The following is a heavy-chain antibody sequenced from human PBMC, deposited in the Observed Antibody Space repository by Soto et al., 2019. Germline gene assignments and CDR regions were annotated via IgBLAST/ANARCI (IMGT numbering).Heavy chain of an antibody. V-gene: IGHV5-10-1*01. CDR2: IDPSDSQT. D-gene: IGHD3-22*01. J-gene: IGHJ4*02. Sequence: GESLKISCKGSGYSFAGYWITWVRQKSGKGLEWMGRIDPSDSQTYYSPSFRGHVTISVTKSITTVFLQWSSLRASDTAMYYCARQIYDSDTGPNFQYYFDSWGQGTPVTVSS. CDR3: ARQIYDSDTGPNFQYYFDS. CDR1: GYSFAGYW.